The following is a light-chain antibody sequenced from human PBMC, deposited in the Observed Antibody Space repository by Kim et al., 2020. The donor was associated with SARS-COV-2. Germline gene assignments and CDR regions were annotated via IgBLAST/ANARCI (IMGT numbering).Light chain of an antibody. CDR3: QVWDSSSDHRVV. J-gene: IGLJ2*01. CDR2: YDS. Sequence: PGKTARITCGGNSIGRKSVHWYQQKPGQAPVLVISYDSDRPSGIPERFSGSNSGNTATLTINRVETEDEADYYCQVWDSSSDHRVVFGGGTQLTVL. V-gene: IGLV3-21*04. CDR1: SIGRKS.